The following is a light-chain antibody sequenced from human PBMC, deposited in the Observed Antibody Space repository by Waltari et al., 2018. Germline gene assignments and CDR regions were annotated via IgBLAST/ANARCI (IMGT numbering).Light chain of an antibody. CDR3: QTWGTGIVL. J-gene: IGLJ2*01. CDR2: VNSDSSQ. V-gene: IGLV4-69*01. CDR1: SGHSSNA. Sequence: QLVLTQSPSASASLGASAKLTCTLSSGHSSNAIAWHQQQSEKGTRYLMKVNSDSSQSKGDGIPDRFSGSRSGAERFLTISSLQSEDEADYYCQTWGTGIVLFGGGTKLTVL.